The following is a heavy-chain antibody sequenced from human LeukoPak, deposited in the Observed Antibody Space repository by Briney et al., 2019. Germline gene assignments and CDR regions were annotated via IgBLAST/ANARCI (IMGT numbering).Heavy chain of an antibody. Sequence: GGSLRLSCAASGFTFSIYNMNWVRQAPGKGLEWVSYISSSSSTIYYPDSVKGRFTISRDNAKNALYLQFNSLRDEDTAVYYCARYNYDMFDYWGQGTLVTVSS. D-gene: IGHD5-18*01. CDR3: ARYNYDMFDY. J-gene: IGHJ4*02. CDR2: ISSSSSTI. CDR1: GFTFSIYN. V-gene: IGHV3-48*02.